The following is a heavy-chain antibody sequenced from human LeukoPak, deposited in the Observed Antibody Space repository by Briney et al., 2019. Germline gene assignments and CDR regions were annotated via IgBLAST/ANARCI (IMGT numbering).Heavy chain of an antibody. Sequence: GGSLRLSCAASGFSFTNYAMSWVRQAAGKGLEWVSAISGSGGNTYYADSVKGRFTISRDNSKNTLFLQMNGLRAEDTAVYYCARDGHYDILTGYFQDWGQGTLVTVSS. CDR2: ISGSGGNT. CDR1: GFSFTNYA. V-gene: IGHV3-23*01. J-gene: IGHJ1*01. CDR3: ARDGHYDILTGYFQD. D-gene: IGHD3-9*01.